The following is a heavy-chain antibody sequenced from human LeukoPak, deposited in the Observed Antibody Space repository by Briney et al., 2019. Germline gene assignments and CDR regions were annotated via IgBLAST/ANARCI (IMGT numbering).Heavy chain of an antibody. Sequence: SETLSLTCTVSGDSITRHYWNWIRQSPGKALKWIGYIHYTGITNTNPSLRSRVTISVDTSNSQFSLKLNSVTAADTAVYSCARSGDSPSFDSWGQGTLVTVSS. V-gene: IGHV4-59*11. J-gene: IGHJ4*02. CDR1: GDSITRHY. CDR3: ARSGDSPSFDS. D-gene: IGHD4-17*01. CDR2: IHYTGIT.